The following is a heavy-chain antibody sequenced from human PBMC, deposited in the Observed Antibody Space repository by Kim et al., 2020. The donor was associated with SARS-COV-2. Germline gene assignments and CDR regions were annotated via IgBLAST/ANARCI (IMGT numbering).Heavy chain of an antibody. V-gene: IGHV3-13*01. D-gene: IGHD5-18*01. CDR3: ARGEGYSYGPAYGMDV. Sequence: VKGRFTISRENAKNSLYLQMNSRRAGDTAVYYCARGEGYSYGPAYGMDVWGQGTTVTVSS. J-gene: IGHJ6*02.